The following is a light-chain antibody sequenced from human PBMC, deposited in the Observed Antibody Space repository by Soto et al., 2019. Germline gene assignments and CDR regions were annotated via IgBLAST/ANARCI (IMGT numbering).Light chain of an antibody. Sequence: QSALTQLASVSESPGQSITISCAGTSSDIGGYNYVSWYQQHPDKAPKLMIYGVTNRPSGVSDRFSGSKSGNTASLTISGLQAEDEADYYCTSYTSSSTYVFGTGTKVTVL. V-gene: IGLV2-14*01. CDR2: GVT. J-gene: IGLJ1*01. CDR3: TSYTSSSTYV. CDR1: SSDIGGYNY.